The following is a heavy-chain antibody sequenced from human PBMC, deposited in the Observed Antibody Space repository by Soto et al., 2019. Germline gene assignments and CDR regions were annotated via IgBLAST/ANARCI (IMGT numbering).Heavy chain of an antibody. CDR3: ARDTYSSRDLVEAY. Sequence: SENLSLTCAVSGYSISSGYYWGWIRQPPGKGLEWIGSIYPSGSTSYKPSLKNRVTISVDTSKNQFSLKLRPVTAADPAVSYSARDTYSSRDLVEAYCGQG. V-gene: IGHV4-38-2*02. CDR2: IYPSGST. J-gene: IGHJ4*02. D-gene: IGHD6-13*01. CDR1: GYSISSGYY.